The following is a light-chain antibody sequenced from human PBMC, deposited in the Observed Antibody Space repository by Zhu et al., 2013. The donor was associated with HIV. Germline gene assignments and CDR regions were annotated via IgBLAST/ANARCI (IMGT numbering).Light chain of an antibody. J-gene: IGLJ2*01. V-gene: IGLV2-8*01. CDR3: SSYTDNSSII. CDR1: SSDLATYNY. Sequence: QSALTQPPSASASPGQSVTISCTGTSSDLATYNYVSWYQQHPGKAPKLMIHEVSKRPSGVPDRFSGSKSDNTASLTISGLQAEDEATYYCSSYTDNSSIIFGGGTEVTVL. CDR2: EVS.